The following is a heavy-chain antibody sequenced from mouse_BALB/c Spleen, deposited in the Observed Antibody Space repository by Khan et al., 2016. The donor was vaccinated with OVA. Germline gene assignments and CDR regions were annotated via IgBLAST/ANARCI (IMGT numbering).Heavy chain of an antibody. CDR1: GYTFTNYG. D-gene: IGHD2-14*01. J-gene: IGHJ4*01. CDR2: INTYTGEP. Sequence: QIQLVQSGPELKKPGETVKISCKASGYTFTNYGMNWVKQAPGKGLKWMGWINTYTGEPTYADDFKGRFAFSLETSASTAYLQLNNLKNEDTATYFCARVGYNGTMDYWGQGTSVTVSS. V-gene: IGHV9-3-1*01. CDR3: ARVGYNGTMDY.